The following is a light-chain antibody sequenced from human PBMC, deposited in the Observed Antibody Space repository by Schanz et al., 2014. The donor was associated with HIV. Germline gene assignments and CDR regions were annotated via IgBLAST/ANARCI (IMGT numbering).Light chain of an antibody. Sequence: QSVLTQPASVSGSPGQSITISCTGTSSDVGGYNYVPWYQQHPGKAPKLMIYEVTKRPSGVSDRFSGSKSGTSASLAITGLQAEDEAEYFCQSYDSSLSGWVFGGGTKVTVL. J-gene: IGLJ3*02. CDR3: QSYDSSLSGWV. V-gene: IGLV2-14*01. CDR2: EVT. CDR1: SSDVGGYNY.